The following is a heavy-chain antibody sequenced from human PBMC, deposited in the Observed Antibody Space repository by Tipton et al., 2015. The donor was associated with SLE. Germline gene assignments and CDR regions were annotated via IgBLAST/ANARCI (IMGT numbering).Heavy chain of an antibody. CDR2: IYYSGST. D-gene: IGHD4-17*01. V-gene: IGHV4-39*07. CDR1: GGSISSSSYY. J-gene: IGHJ4*02. CDR3: ARGPNGGYGTFDF. Sequence: TLSLTCTVSGGSISSSSYYWGWIRQPPGKGLEWIGSIYYSGSTYYNPSLKSRVTISLDTTKKQVSLRVHSVTAADTAIYYCARGPNGGYGTFDFWGQGALVTVSS.